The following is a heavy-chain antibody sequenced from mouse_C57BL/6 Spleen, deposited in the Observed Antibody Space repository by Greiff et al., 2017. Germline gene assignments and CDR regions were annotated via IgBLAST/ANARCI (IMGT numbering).Heavy chain of an antibody. Sequence: QVHVKQPGAELVRPGTSVKLSCKASGYTFTSYWMHWVKQRPGQGLEWIGVIDPSDSYTNYNQKFKGKATLTVDTSSSTAYMQLSSLTSEDSAVYYCARYGSSYFDYWGQGTTLTVSS. CDR2: IDPSDSYT. D-gene: IGHD1-1*01. J-gene: IGHJ2*01. CDR3: ARYGSSYFDY. V-gene: IGHV1-59*01. CDR1: GYTFTSYW.